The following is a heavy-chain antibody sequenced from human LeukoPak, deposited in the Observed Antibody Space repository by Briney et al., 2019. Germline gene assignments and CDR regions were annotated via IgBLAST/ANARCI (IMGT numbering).Heavy chain of an antibody. CDR3: ARESESSGWYDY. D-gene: IGHD6-19*01. J-gene: IGHJ4*02. CDR2: ISGDGGST. V-gene: IGHV3-43*02. CDR1: GFMFHDYA. Sequence: GGSLRLSCAAPGFMFHDYAIHWVRQAPGKGLEWVSLISGDGGSTFYADSVKGRFTISRDNSKNSLYLQMNSLRGDDTALYYCARESESSGWYDYWGQGTLVTVSS.